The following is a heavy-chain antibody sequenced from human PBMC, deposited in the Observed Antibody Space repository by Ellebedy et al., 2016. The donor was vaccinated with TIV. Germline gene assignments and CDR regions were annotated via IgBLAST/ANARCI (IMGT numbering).Heavy chain of an antibody. CDR3: AKSPSARSFYYFDY. Sequence: GESLKISXVASGFNVTKKYMSWVRQAPGKGLQWVSIIYSSVLTKYADSVKGRFTISRDNSKNMVHLQMNSLRAEDTAVYYCAKSPSARSFYYFDYWGQGTLVTVSS. CDR2: IYSSVLT. J-gene: IGHJ4*02. CDR1: GFNVTKKY. D-gene: IGHD6-6*01. V-gene: IGHV3-53*01.